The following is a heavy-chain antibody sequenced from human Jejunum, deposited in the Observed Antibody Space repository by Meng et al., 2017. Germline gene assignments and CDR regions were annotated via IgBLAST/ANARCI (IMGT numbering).Heavy chain of an antibody. CDR2: ISDNSGST. Sequence: EGQVRESGGDLGQPGGARRLSCVASGFTFNTYAMGWVRQAPGKGLEWVSSISDNSGSTYYADSVKGRFTISRDNSKNMLYLQMNSLRVDDTAIYYCAKDFEGFDPWGQGTLVTVSS. J-gene: IGHJ5*02. CDR3: AKDFEGFDP. V-gene: IGHV3-23*01. CDR1: GFTFNTYA.